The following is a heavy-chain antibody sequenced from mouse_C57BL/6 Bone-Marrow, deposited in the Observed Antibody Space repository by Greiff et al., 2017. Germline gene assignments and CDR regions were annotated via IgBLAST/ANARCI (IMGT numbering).Heavy chain of an antibody. V-gene: IGHV6-6*01. D-gene: IGHD1-1*02. J-gene: IGHJ3*01. CDR2: IRNKANNNAT. CDR3: SRPEGYGPWFAY. Sequence: EVKVEESGGGLVQPGGSMKLSCAASGFTFSDAWMDWVRQSPEKGLEWVAEIRNKANNNATYYSVSVKGRFTISKDDSKSSVHLQMNSLSAEDTCFYSRSRPEGYGPWFAYWGQGTLVTVSA. CDR1: GFTFSDAW.